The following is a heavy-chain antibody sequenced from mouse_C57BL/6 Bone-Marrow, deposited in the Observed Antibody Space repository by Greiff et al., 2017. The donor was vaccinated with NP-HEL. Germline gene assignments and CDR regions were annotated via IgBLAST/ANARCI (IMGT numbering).Heavy chain of an antibody. D-gene: IGHD1-1*01. CDR3: ARYYYCGFFDY. Sequence: QVQLQQPGAELVMPGASVKLSCKASGYTFTSYWMHWVKQRPGQGLEWIGEIDPSDSYTNYNQKFKGKSTLTVDKSSSTAYMQLSSLTSEDSAVYYCARYYYCGFFDYWGQGTTLTVSS. J-gene: IGHJ2*01. CDR2: IDPSDSYT. CDR1: GYTFTSYW. V-gene: IGHV1-69*01.